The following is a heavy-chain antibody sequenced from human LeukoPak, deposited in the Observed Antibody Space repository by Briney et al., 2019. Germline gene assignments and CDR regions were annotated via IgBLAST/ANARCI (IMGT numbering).Heavy chain of an antibody. CDR3: ARSADYSNQHNDY. CDR2: INPNSGGA. CDR1: GYTFTGYY. D-gene: IGHD4-11*01. J-gene: IGHJ4*02. Sequence: ASLKVSCKASGYTFTGYYMHWVRHAPGQGLEWMGWINPNSGGANYAQKFQGRVTMTRDTSISTGYMELSSLRSDDTAVYYCARSADYSNQHNDYWGQGTLVTVSS. V-gene: IGHV1-2*02.